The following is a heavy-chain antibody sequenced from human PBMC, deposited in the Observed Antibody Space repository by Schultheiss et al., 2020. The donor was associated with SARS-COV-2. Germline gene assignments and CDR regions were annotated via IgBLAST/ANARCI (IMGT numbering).Heavy chain of an antibody. J-gene: IGHJ4*02. CDR2: ISGSGGST. CDR3: AKDGRYSYGYELDY. CDR1: GFTFSSYA. D-gene: IGHD5-18*01. V-gene: IGHV3-23*01. Sequence: GESLKISCAASGFTFSSYAMSWVRQASGKGLEWVSSISGSGGSTYYADSVKGRFTISRDNSKNTLYLQMNSLRAEDTAIYYCAKDGRYSYGYELDYWGQGTLVTVSS.